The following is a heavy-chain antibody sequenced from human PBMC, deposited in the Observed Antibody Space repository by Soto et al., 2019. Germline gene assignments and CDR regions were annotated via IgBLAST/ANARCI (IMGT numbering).Heavy chain of an antibody. D-gene: IGHD3-16*01. Sequence: QVQLQESGPGLVKPSQTLSLTCTVSGGSISSGGYYWSWIRQHPGKGLEWMGYIYYSGSTYYNPSLKSRVTISVDTSKNQFSLKLSSVPAADTDVYYCARLPRDDYGGNSVGGNWYFDLWGRGTLVTVSS. J-gene: IGHJ2*01. V-gene: IGHV4-31*03. CDR2: IYYSGST. CDR1: GGSISSGGYY. CDR3: ARLPRDDYGGNSVGGNWYFDL.